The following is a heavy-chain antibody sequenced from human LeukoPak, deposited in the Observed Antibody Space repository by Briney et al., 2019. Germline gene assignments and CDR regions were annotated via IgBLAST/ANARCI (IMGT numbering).Heavy chain of an antibody. CDR2: IFHSGTT. V-gene: IGHV4-4*02. CDR1: GGSISSNYW. Sequence: PSETLSLTCAVSGGSISSNYWWSWVRQPPGKGLEWIGGIFHSGTTYYNPSLKSRVTMSVDTSKNQFSLKLSSVTAADTAVYFCARDFLQGVRGNTGGSFDYWGQGTLVTVSS. D-gene: IGHD3-10*01. CDR3: ARDFLQGVRGNTGGSFDY. J-gene: IGHJ4*02.